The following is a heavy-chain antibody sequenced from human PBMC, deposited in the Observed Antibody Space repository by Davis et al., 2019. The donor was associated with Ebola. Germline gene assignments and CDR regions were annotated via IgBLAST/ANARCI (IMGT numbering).Heavy chain of an antibody. CDR3: ARSPRWNYYDSSGYYYWYGIDP. V-gene: IGHV1-69*13. CDR1: GGTFSSYA. Sequence: SVKVSCKASGGTFSSYAISWMRQAPGQGLEWMGGIIPIFGTANYAQKFQGRVTITADESTSTAYMELSSLRSEDTAVYYCARSPRWNYYDSSGYYYWYGIDPWGQGTLVTVSS. J-gene: IGHJ5*02. CDR2: IIPIFGTA. D-gene: IGHD3-22*01.